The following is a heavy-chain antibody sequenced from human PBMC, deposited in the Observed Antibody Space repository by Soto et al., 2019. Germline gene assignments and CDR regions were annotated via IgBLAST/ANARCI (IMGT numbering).Heavy chain of an antibody. CDR1: GGSISNYY. D-gene: IGHD1-1*01. V-gene: IGHV4-59*12. CDR3: ARATGTLRSRNCDY. Sequence: SETLSLTCNVSGGSISNYYWTWIRQPPGKGLEWIGSIYHTGSTYYSKSLRSRLTMSVDTSKSQFSLRLSSVTAADTAVYYCARATGTLRSRNCDYWGQGSLVTVSS. CDR2: IYHTGST. J-gene: IGHJ4*02.